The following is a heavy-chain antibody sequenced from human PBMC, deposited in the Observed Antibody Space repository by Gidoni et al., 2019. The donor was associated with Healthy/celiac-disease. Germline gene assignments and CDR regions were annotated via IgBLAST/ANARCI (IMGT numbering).Heavy chain of an antibody. CDR1: GFTFGSYA. CDR2: IVYAGAGT. Sequence: EVQLLEAGGGLIQPGGSLRLSCAASGFTFGSYAMNWVRQAPGKGLEWVSAIVYAGAGTYYAASVKGRFTISRDNSKNTLYLQMDSLTADDTALYYCAKGSDSTWYHFYYYMDVWGAGTTVTVSS. V-gene: IGHV3-23*01. CDR3: AKGSDSTWYHFYYYMDV. D-gene: IGHD6-13*01. J-gene: IGHJ6*03.